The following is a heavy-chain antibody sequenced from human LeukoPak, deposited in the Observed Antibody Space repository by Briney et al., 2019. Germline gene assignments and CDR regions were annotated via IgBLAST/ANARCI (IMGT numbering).Heavy chain of an antibody. V-gene: IGHV1-69*13. Sequence: SVKVSCKASGGTFSSYAISWVRQAPGQGLEWMGGIIPIFGTANYAQKFQGRVTITADESTSTAYMELSSLRSEDTAVYYCAVAPGIAAAGPYYFDYWGQGTLVTVSS. D-gene: IGHD6-13*01. CDR3: AVAPGIAAAGPYYFDY. CDR2: IIPIFGTA. CDR1: GGTFSSYA. J-gene: IGHJ4*02.